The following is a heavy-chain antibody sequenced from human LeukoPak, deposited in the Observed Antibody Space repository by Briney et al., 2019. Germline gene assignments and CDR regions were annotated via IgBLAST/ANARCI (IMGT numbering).Heavy chain of an antibody. V-gene: IGHV3-21*01. D-gene: IGHD3-9*01. Sequence: SGGSLRLSCAASRFTFSSYSMNWVRQAPGKGLEWVSSISSTSSYIYYADSVKGRFTISRDNAKNSLYLQMNSLRAEDTAVYYCARDWDDILTGQSNWGQGTLVTVSS. CDR3: ARDWDDILTGQSN. CDR2: ISSTSSYI. CDR1: RFTFSSYS. J-gene: IGHJ4*02.